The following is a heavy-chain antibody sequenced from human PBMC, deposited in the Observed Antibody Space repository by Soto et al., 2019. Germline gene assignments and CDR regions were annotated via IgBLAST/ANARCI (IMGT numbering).Heavy chain of an antibody. Sequence: QVQLVQSGAEVKKPGSSVKVSCKASGGNFSSYSINWVRQAPGQGLEWMGAIIPIFGTANYAQKFQGRVTITADESTSTAYMELSSLRSEDTAVYYCARDGGMHPGGIDYWGQGTLVTVSS. D-gene: IGHD1-26*01. CDR3: ARDGGMHPGGIDY. CDR1: GGNFSSYS. V-gene: IGHV1-69*01. CDR2: IIPIFGTA. J-gene: IGHJ4*02.